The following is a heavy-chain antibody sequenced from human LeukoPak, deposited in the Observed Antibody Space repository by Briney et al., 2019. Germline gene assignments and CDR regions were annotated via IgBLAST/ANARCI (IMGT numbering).Heavy chain of an antibody. CDR2: IYTSGST. CDR3: ARGPVDTTYLGFDY. D-gene: IGHD5-18*01. J-gene: IGHJ4*02. Sequence: SETLSLTCTVSGGSFSSFFWNWIRQPAGKGLEWIGRIYTSGSTNYNPSLKSRVTISVDKSKNQLSLKLSSVTAADTAVYYCARGPVDTTYLGFDYWGQGTLVTVSS. V-gene: IGHV4-4*07. CDR1: GGSFSSFF.